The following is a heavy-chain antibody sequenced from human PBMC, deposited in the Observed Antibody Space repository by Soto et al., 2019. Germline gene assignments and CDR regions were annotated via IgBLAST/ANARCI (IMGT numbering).Heavy chain of an antibody. CDR3: ARSSMVPVDYFDF. V-gene: IGHV4-34*01. Sequence: SETISLTCAVQGGSFSGSYWNWIRQPPEKGLDWIGEISHSGSTNYSPSFKSRVTISIDSSKNLFSLRLSSVTAADTAVYYCARSSMVPVDYFDFWGQGTVVTAPQ. CDR1: GGSFSGSY. CDR2: ISHSGST. D-gene: IGHD3-10*01. J-gene: IGHJ4*02.